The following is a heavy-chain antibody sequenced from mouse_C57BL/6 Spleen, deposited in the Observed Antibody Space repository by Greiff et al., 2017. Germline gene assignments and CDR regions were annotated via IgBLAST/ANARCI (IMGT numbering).Heavy chain of an antibody. D-gene: IGHD1-1*01. Sequence: EVQLQQSGPVLVKPGASVKMSCKASGYTFTDYYMNWVKQSHGKSLEWIGVINPYNGGTSYNQKFKGKATLTVDKSSSTAYMELNSLTSEDSAVYYCAREDYYGSSWDYWGQGTTLTVSS. V-gene: IGHV1-19*01. CDR3: AREDYYGSSWDY. CDR1: GYTFTDYY. CDR2: INPYNGGT. J-gene: IGHJ2*01.